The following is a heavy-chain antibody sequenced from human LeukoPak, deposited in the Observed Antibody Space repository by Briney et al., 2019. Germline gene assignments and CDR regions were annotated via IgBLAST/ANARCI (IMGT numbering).Heavy chain of an antibody. D-gene: IGHD3-10*01. CDR2: IYTSGNT. V-gene: IGHV4-4*07. J-gene: IGHJ6*03. CDR1: GGSFSIYY. Sequence: SETLSLTCTVSGGSFSIYYWSWIRQPAGKGLEWIGRIYTSGNTYYNPSLKSRVTMSVDTSKNQFSLNLSSVTAADTAVYYCARGPSITMVRGGQWYYYMDVWGKGTTVTISS. CDR3: ARGPSITMVRGGQWYYYMDV.